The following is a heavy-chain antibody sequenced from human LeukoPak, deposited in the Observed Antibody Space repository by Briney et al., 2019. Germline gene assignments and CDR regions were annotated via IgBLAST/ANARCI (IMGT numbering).Heavy chain of an antibody. CDR2: INPNSGGT. CDR1: GYTSTGYY. Sequence: ASVKVSCKASGYTSTGYYMHWVRQAPGQGLEWMGWINPNSGGTNYAQKFQGRVTMTRDTSISTAHMELSRLRSDDTAVYYCARDRGRVSKGYWGQGTLVTVSS. D-gene: IGHD3-16*01. J-gene: IGHJ4*02. CDR3: ARDRGRVSKGY. V-gene: IGHV1-2*02.